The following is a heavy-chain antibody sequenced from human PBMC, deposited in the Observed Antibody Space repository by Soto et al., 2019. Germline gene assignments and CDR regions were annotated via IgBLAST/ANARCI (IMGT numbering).Heavy chain of an antibody. D-gene: IGHD1-20*01. J-gene: IGHJ6*02. CDR2: IYHSGST. Sequence: ASETLSLTCTVSGGSISSGDYYWSWIRQPPGKGLEWIGYIYHSGSTSYNPSLKSRVTISVDTSKNQFSLKLSSVTAADTAVYYCARDRITGTYYYYYGMDVWGQGTTVTVSS. CDR3: ARDRITGTYYYYYGMDV. V-gene: IGHV4-30-4*01. CDR1: GGSISSGDYY.